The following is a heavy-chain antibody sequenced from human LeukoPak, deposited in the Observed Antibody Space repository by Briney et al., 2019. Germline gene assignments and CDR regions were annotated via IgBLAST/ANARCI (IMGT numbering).Heavy chain of an antibody. CDR3: AKEDDLEWLVY. CDR1: GFTFSSYG. J-gene: IGHJ4*02. Sequence: GGSLRLSCTASGFTFSSYGMHWVRQAPGKGLEWVAVISYDGSNKYYADSVKGRFTISRDNSKNTLYLQMNSLRAEDTAVYYCAKEDDLEWLVYWGQGTLVTVSS. CDR2: ISYDGSNK. V-gene: IGHV3-30*18. D-gene: IGHD3-3*01.